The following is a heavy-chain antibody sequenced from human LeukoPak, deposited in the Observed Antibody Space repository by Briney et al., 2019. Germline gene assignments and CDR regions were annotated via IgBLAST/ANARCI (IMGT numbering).Heavy chain of an antibody. CDR1: GGSISSYY. CDR3: AREGRLPDAFDI. D-gene: IGHD3-10*01. Sequence: PSETLSLTCTVSGGSISSYYWSWIRQPAGKGLEWIGYIYYSGSTNYNPSLKSRVTISVDTSKNQFSLKLSSVTAADTAVYYCAREGRLPDAFDIWGQGTMVTVSS. J-gene: IGHJ3*02. CDR2: IYYSGST. V-gene: IGHV4-59*01.